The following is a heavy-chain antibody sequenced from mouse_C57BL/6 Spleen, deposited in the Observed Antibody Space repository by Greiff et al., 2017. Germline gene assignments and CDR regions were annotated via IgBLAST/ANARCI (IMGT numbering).Heavy chain of an antibody. J-gene: IGHJ3*01. V-gene: IGHV14-4*01. CDR3: TTEEGDFAY. Sequence: VQLQQSGAELVRPGASVKLSCTASGFNIKDDYMHWVKQRPEQGLEWSGWIDPENGDTEYASKLQGKDTITADTSANTAYLQLSSLTYEDTAVYYSTTEEGDFAYWGQGTLVTVSA. CDR1: GFNIKDDY. CDR2: IDPENGDT.